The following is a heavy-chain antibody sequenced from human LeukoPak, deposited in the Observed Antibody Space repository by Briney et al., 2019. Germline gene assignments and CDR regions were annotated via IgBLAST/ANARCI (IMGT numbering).Heavy chain of an antibody. V-gene: IGHV3-33*01. D-gene: IGHD2-2*01. CDR1: GFTFSSYG. CDR2: VWYDGSNK. CDR3: ARAGYENFFDY. Sequence: GRSLRLSCAASGFTFSSYGMHWVRQAPGKGLEWVAVVWYDGSNKYYADSVKGQFTISRDNSKNTLYLQMNSLRAEDTAVYYCARAGYENFFDYWGQGTLVTVSS. J-gene: IGHJ4*02.